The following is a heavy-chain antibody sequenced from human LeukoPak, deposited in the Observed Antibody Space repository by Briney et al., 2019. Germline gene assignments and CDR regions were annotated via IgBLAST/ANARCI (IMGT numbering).Heavy chain of an antibody. D-gene: IGHD2-8*01. CDR2: ISDYNGNT. CDR1: GFTFTRYS. Sequence: ASVKVSCKASGFTFTRYSITWVRQAPGKGHEWMGWISDYNGNTNYAQKYQGRVTMTTDTSTRTAYMELRSLRSDDTAVYYCARVVRSDSFDYDYYYAMDVWGQGTTVAVSS. V-gene: IGHV1-18*01. J-gene: IGHJ6*02. CDR3: ARVVRSDSFDYDYYYAMDV.